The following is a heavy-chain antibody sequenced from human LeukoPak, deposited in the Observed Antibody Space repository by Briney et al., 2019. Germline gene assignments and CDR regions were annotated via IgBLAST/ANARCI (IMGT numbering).Heavy chain of an antibody. CDR2: INLNSGGT. V-gene: IGHV1-2*06. CDR3: ARDLSSTSNWEFDF. CDR1: GYTFTGYF. D-gene: IGHD1-26*01. J-gene: IGHJ4*02. Sequence: GASVKVSCKASGYTFTGYFMRWVRQAPGQGLEWMGRINLNSGGTYYSQNFQGRVTMTRDTSISTAYVELSRLTSDDTAMYYCARDLSSTSNWEFDFWGQGTLVTVSS.